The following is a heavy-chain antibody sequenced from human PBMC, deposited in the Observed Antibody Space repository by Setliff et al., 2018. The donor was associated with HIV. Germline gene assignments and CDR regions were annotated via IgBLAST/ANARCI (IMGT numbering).Heavy chain of an antibody. CDR3: ATLPQGYDYFDY. CDR1: GFSISTNYY. V-gene: IGHV4-38-2*01. CDR2: IYHSGST. J-gene: IGHJ4*01. D-gene: IGHD3-3*01. Sequence: LSLTCAVSGFSISTNYYWGWIRQPPGKGLDWIGSIYHSGSTYYNPSLKSRVTISVDTSKNQFSLKLSSVTAADTAVYYCATLPQGYDYFDYWGHGTLVTV.